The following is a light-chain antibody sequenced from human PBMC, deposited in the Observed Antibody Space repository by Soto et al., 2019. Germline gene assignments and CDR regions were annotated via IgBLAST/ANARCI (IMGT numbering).Light chain of an antibody. CDR2: DAS. CDR3: QQYVRSPWT. Sequence: EIVLTQSPATLSLSPWERATLSCRASQSVSSYLAWYQQKPGQAPRLLIYDASSRATGIPDRFSGSGSGTDFTLTISRLEPEDFAVYYCQQYVRSPWTFGQGTKVDIK. V-gene: IGKV3-20*01. J-gene: IGKJ1*01. CDR1: QSVSSY.